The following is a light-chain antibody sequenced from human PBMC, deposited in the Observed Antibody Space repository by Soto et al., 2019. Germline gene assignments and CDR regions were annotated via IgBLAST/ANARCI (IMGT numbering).Light chain of an antibody. Sequence: SYVLTQPPSVSVAPGQTTRITCGGNNTGSKSVHWYQQKPGQAPVLVVDDDSDRPSGIPERFSGSNSGNTATLTISRVEAGDEADYFCHVWDSSSEHVFGTGTKLTVL. CDR3: HVWDSSSEHV. CDR1: NTGSKS. V-gene: IGLV3-21*02. CDR2: DDS. J-gene: IGLJ1*01.